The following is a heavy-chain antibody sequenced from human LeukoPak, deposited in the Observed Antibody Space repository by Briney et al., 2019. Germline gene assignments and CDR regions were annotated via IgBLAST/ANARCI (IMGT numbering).Heavy chain of an antibody. J-gene: IGHJ6*03. CDR2: ISGSGGST. D-gene: IGHD3-10*01. Sequence: GGSLRLSCAASGFTFSSYAMSWVRQAPGKGLEWVSAISGSGGSTYYADSVKGRFTISRDNPKNTLYLQMNSLRAEDTAVYYCAKVGEGGYYYYYMDVWGKGTTVTVSS. V-gene: IGHV3-23*01. CDR3: AKVGEGGYYYYYMDV. CDR1: GFTFSSYA.